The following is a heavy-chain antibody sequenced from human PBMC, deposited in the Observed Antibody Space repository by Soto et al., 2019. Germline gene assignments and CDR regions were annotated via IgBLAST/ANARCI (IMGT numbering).Heavy chain of an antibody. V-gene: IGHV4-59*08. D-gene: IGHD3-10*01. J-gene: IGHJ4*02. CDR1: GGSMSSYY. CDR2: IYYSGST. CDR3: ARNYGPGYTFDY. Sequence: PSETLSLTCTVSGGSMSSYYWSWVRQPPGKGLEWIGYIYYSGSTNYNPSLKSRVTILVDTSKNQFSLNLSSVTAADTAVYYCARNYGPGYTFDYWGQGTLVPVSS.